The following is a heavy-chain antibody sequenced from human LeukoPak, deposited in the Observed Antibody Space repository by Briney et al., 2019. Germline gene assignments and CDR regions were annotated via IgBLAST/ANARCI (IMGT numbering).Heavy chain of an antibody. CDR1: GGSFSGYY. CDR2: INHSGST. CDR3: ARYTMIVVVPKGSFDY. J-gene: IGHJ4*02. D-gene: IGHD3-22*01. V-gene: IGHV4-34*01. Sequence: SETLSLTCAVYGGSFSGYYWSCIRQRPGKGLEWIGEINHSGSTNYNPSLKSRVTISVDTSKNQFSLKLSSVTAADAAVYYCARYTMIVVVPKGSFDYWGQGTLVTVSS.